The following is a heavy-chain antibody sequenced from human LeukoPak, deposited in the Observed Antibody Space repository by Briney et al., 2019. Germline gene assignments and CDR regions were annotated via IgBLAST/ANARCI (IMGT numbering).Heavy chain of an antibody. CDR2: IYYSGST. Sequence: PSETLSLTCTVSGGSISDSTYYWGWIRQPPGKGLEWIGIIYYSGSTYYNPSLKSRVTISVDTSKNQFSLKLTSVTAADTAVYYCARLDDSWCGYQGYYYYYYMDVWGKGATVTVSS. CDR3: ARLDDSWCGYQGYYYYYYMDV. V-gene: IGHV4-39*01. J-gene: IGHJ6*03. D-gene: IGHD3-3*01. CDR1: GGSISDSTYY.